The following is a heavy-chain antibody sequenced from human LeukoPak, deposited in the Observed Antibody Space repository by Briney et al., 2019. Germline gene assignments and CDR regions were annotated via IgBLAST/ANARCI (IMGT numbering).Heavy chain of an antibody. CDR1: GFTFSSYG. D-gene: IGHD3-16*01. CDR3: AKDLAAVWDAFDI. J-gene: IGHJ3*02. Sequence: GGPLRVSCAASGFTFSSYGMHWVRQAPGKGLEWVAVISYDGSNKYYADSVKGRFTISRDNSKNTLYLQMNSLRAEDTAVYYCAKDLAAVWDAFDIWGQGTMVTVSS. CDR2: ISYDGSNK. V-gene: IGHV3-30*18.